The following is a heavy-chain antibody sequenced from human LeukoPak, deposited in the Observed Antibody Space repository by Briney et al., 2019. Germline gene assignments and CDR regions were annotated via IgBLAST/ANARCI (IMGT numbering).Heavy chain of an antibody. CDR3: ARDAWELLTPRYFDD. J-gene: IGHJ4*02. CDR2: INPSGGST. V-gene: IGHV1-46*01. D-gene: IGHD1-26*01. CDR1: GYTFTSYY. Sequence: GASVKVSCKASGYTFTSYYMHWVRQAPGQGLEWMGIINPSGGSTSYAQKFQGRVTMTRDMSTSTVYMELSSLRSEDTAVYYCARDAWELLTPRYFDDWGQGTLVTVSS.